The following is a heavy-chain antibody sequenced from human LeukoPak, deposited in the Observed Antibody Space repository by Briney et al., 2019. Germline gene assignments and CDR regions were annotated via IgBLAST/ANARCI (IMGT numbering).Heavy chain of an antibody. CDR2: IYYSGST. CDR3: ARHYGP. J-gene: IGHJ4*02. D-gene: IGHD3-10*01. V-gene: IGHV4-39*01. CDR1: GGSISGSSYY. Sequence: PSETLSLTCTVSGGSISGSSYYWGWIRQPPGKGLEWIGSIYYSGSTYYNPSLKSRVTISVDTSKNQLSLKLNSVTATDTVVYYCARHYGPWGQGTLVTVSS.